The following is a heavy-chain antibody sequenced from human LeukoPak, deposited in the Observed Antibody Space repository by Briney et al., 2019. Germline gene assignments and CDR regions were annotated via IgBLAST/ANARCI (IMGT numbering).Heavy chain of an antibody. J-gene: IGHJ4*02. CDR3: ARARTFDN. CDR2: IYDRGST. CDR1: GGSISSYY. V-gene: IGHV4-59*12. Sequence: PSGTLSLTCTVSGGSISSYYWSWIRQPPGKGLEWIGNIYDRGSTKYNPSLKSRVTISVDTSKNQFSLRLSSVTAADTAVYYCARARTFDNWGQGTLVTVSS.